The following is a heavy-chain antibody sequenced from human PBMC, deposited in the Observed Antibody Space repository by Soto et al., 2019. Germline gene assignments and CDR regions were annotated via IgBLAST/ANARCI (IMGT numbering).Heavy chain of an antibody. CDR3: TRASSLDFDF. D-gene: IGHD3-16*01. Sequence: PGGPLRLSCTTSGFTFVDYALSWVRQAPGKGLEWVGFIRRNAYGGTTDYAASVKGRFTISRDDSKSIAYLQMNSLRTEDTALYYCTRASSLDFDFWGQGTLVTVSS. V-gene: IGHV3-49*04. J-gene: IGHJ4*02. CDR1: GFTFVDYA. CDR2: IRRNAYGGTT.